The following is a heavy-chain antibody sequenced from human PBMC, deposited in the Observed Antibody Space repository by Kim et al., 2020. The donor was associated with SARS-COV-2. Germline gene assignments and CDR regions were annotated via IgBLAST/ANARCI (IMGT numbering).Heavy chain of an antibody. CDR3: ARAEQQLVTPFDY. D-gene: IGHD6-13*01. J-gene: IGHJ4*02. V-gene: IGHV3-30*01. Sequence: YADPVKGRFTISRDNSKNTLYLQMNSLRAEDTAVYYCARAEQQLVTPFDYWGQGTLVTVSS.